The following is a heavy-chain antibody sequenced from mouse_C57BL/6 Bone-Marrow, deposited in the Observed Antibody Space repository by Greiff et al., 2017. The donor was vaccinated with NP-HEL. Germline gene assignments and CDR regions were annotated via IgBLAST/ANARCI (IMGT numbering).Heavy chain of an antibody. D-gene: IGHD1-1*01. CDR1: GYTFTSYG. J-gene: IGHJ3*01. Sequence: VKLMESGAELARPGASVKLSCKASGYTFTSYGISWVKQSTGQGLEWIGEIYPRSGNTYYNEKFKGKATLTADKSSSTAYMELRSLTSEDSAVYFCARDGLYYYGSSSFAYWGQGTLVTVSA. CDR3: ARDGLYYYGSSSFAY. CDR2: IYPRSGNT. V-gene: IGHV1-81*01.